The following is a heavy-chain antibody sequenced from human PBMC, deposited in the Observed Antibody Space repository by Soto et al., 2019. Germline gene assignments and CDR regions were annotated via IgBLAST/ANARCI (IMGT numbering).Heavy chain of an antibody. Sequence: QVQLVQSGAEVKKPGSSVKVSCKASGGTFSRYSITWVRQAPGHGLEWIGRIIPIFGIASYAQKFQGRVTITADEATSTAYMDLSSLRADDTAVYYCAREDRDRETGLGPAAIDGMDVWGQGTTVTVSS. D-gene: IGHD2-2*01. CDR1: GGTFSRYS. CDR2: IIPIFGIA. V-gene: IGHV1-69*08. J-gene: IGHJ6*02. CDR3: AREDRDRETGLGPAAIDGMDV.